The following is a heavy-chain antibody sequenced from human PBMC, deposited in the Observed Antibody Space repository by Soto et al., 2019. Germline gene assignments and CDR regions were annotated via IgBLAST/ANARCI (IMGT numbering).Heavy chain of an antibody. J-gene: IGHJ3*02. Sequence: SVTLSLTCTVSGCSIRSNDYYWGWIRQPPGKGLDWIGDISYSGRTFYNPSLKGRVTISVDTSKNQFSLKLSSVTAADTAVYYCARRYSSAFDIWGQGTMVT. CDR1: GCSIRSNDYY. D-gene: IGHD6-13*01. V-gene: IGHV4-39*01. CDR2: ISYSGRT. CDR3: ARRYSSAFDI.